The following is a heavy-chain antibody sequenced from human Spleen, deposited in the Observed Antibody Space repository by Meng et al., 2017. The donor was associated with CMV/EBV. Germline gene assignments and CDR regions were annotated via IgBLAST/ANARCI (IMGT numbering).Heavy chain of an antibody. CDR3: TTEGRGGEPRWFDP. J-gene: IGHJ5*02. V-gene: IGHV1-69*05. Sequence: VGPFGTLSTTWGRKAPGQGLAWMGGTTPIFGTANYAQKFQGRVTITTDESTSTAYMELSSLRSEDTAVYYCTTEGRGGEPRWFDPWGQGTLVTVSS. D-gene: IGHD1-14*01. CDR2: TTPIFGTA. CDR1: VGPFGTLS.